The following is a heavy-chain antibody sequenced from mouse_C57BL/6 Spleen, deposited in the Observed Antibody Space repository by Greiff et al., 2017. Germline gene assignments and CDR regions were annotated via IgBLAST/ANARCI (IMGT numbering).Heavy chain of an antibody. V-gene: IGHV14-1*01. CDR1: GFNIKDYY. CDR2: IDPEDGDT. J-gene: IGHJ3*01. Sequence: VQLQQSGAELVRPGASVKLSCTASGFNIKDYYMHWVKQRPEQGLEWIGRIDPEDGDTEYAPKFQGKATMTADTSSNTPYLQLISLTSEDTAVYYCTTRQLGLRTWCAYWGQGTLVTVSA. CDR3: TTRQLGLRTWCAY. D-gene: IGHD3-2*01.